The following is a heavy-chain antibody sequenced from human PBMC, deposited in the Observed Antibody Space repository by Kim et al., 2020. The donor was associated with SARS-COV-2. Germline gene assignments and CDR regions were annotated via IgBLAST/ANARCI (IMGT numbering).Heavy chain of an antibody. CDR3: ARDRVERDASWFDP. Sequence: GGSLRLSCAASGFTVSSNYMSWVRQAPGKGLEWVSVIYSGGSTYYADSVKGRFTISRDNSKNTLYLQMNSLRAEDTAVYYCARDRVERDASWFDPWGQGTLVTVSS. D-gene: IGHD3-16*01. CDR1: GFTVSSNY. V-gene: IGHV3-53*01. CDR2: IYSGGST. J-gene: IGHJ5*02.